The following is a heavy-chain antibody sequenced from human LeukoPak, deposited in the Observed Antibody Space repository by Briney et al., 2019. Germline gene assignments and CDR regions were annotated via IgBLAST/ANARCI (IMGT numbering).Heavy chain of an antibody. CDR2: IYYSGST. V-gene: IGHV4-59*01. CDR1: GGSISSYY. J-gene: IGHJ4*02. CDR3: ARDAASGWYGGVYFDY. D-gene: IGHD6-19*01. Sequence: SETLSLTCTVSGGSISSYYWSWIRQPPGKGLEWVGYIYYSGSTNYNPSLKSRVTISVDTSKNQFSLKLSSVTAADTAVYYCARDAASGWYGGVYFDYWGQGTLVTVSS.